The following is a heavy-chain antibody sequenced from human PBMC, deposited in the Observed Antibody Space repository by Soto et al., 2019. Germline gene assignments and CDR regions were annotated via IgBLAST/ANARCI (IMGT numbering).Heavy chain of an antibody. D-gene: IGHD3-10*01. Sequence: GGSLRLSCAASGFTFSSYSMNWVRQAPGKGLEWVSYISSSSSTIYYADSVKGRFTISRDNAKNSLYLQMNSLRAEDTAVYYCARDAFYYYGSGYDYWGQGTLVTVSS. CDR3: ARDAFYYYGSGYDY. CDR2: ISSSSSTI. J-gene: IGHJ4*02. V-gene: IGHV3-48*01. CDR1: GFTFSSYS.